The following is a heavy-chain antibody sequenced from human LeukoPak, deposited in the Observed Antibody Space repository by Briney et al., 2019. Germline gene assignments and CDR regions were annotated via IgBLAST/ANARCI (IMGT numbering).Heavy chain of an antibody. CDR1: GGTFSSYA. Sequence: SVKVSCKASGGTFSSYAISWVRQAPGQGLEWMGGIIPIFGTANYAQKFQGRVTITTDESTSTAYMELSSLRSEDTAVYYCARSRPFITGRFYDILDFWGQGTLVTVSS. V-gene: IGHV1-69*05. J-gene: IGHJ4*02. D-gene: IGHD3-9*01. CDR3: ARSRPFITGRFYDILDF. CDR2: IIPIFGTA.